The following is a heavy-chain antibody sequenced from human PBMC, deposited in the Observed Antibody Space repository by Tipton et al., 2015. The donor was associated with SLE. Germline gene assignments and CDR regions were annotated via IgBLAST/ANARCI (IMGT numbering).Heavy chain of an antibody. CDR1: GYTFISYY. CDR3: ATNRAAISSPDAFDI. Sequence: QVQLVQSGAEVKKPGASVKFSCKASGYTFISYYIHWVRQAPGQGLEWMGVIIPSSGNTNYAQKFHGSVTMTRDTSTNTVYMELNSLRSEDTAVYYCATNRAAISSPDAFDIWGQGTMVTVSS. V-gene: IGHV1-46*01. CDR2: IIPSSGNT. J-gene: IGHJ3*02. D-gene: IGHD2-2*02.